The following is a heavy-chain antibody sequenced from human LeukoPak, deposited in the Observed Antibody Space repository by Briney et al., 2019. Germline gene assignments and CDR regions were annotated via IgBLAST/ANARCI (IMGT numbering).Heavy chain of an antibody. J-gene: IGHJ5*02. CDR2: ISAYNGNT. V-gene: IGHV1-18*01. D-gene: IGHD3-3*01. CDR3: ARARVRFLEWPSRSNWFDP. Sequence: GASVKVSCKASGYTFTSYGISWVRQAPGQGLEWMGWISAYNGNTNYAQKLQGRVTMTTDTSTSTAYMELRSLRSDDTAVYYCARARVRFLEWPSRSNWFDPWGQGTLVTVSS. CDR1: GYTFTSYG.